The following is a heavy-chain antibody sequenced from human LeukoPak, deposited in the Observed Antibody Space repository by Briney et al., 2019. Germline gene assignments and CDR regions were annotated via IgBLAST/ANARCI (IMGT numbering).Heavy chain of an antibody. D-gene: IGHD2-2*01. CDR2: IYTSGST. CDR3: ARDGCASCPNYYYYGMDV. Sequence: SETLSLTWTVAGGSISSYYWSWIRQPAGKGMEWNGRIYTSGSTNYNPSLKSRVTMSVDTSKNQFSLKLSSVTAADTAVYYCARDGCASCPNYYYYGMDVWGQGTTVTVSS. J-gene: IGHJ6*02. V-gene: IGHV4-4*07. CDR1: GGSISSYY.